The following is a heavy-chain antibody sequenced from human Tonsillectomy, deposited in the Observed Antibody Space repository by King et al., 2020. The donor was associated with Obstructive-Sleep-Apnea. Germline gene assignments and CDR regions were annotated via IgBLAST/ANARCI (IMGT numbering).Heavy chain of an antibody. D-gene: IGHD3-22*01. CDR3: GRTKYYDNTGYQSDY. Sequence: VQLVESGGGLVQPGGSLRLSCTASGFTFSDYYMDWVRQAPGKGLEWVGRIKNKAQRYTTEYAASVKGRVTISRDDSKKSLYLQLNSMKIDDTAVYYCGRTKYYDNTGYQSDYWGQGTLVTVSS. J-gene: IGHJ4*02. V-gene: IGHV3-72*01. CDR1: GFTFSDYY. CDR2: IKNKAQRYTT.